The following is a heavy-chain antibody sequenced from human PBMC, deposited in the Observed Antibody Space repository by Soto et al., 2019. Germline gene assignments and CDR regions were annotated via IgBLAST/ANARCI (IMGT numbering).Heavy chain of an antibody. V-gene: IGHV3-53*01. CDR3: ARGTDYYDSSGYYPHFDS. CDR2: IYSGGRE. CDR1: WFTVSSNY. Sequence: GGSLTLSWAGSWFTVSSNYMSWVRQAPWKGLEWVSVIYSGGREYYADSVKGRFTISRDNSKNTLYLQMNSLRAEDTAMYYCARGTDYYDSSGYYPHFDSWGQGTLVPVSS. J-gene: IGHJ4*02. D-gene: IGHD3-22*01.